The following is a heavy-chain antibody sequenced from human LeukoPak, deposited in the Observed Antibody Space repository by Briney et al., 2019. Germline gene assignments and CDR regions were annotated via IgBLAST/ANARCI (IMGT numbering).Heavy chain of an antibody. D-gene: IGHD3-22*01. J-gene: IGHJ4*02. CDR3: TTATYYYDSSGYFAY. Sequence: GGSLRLSCAASGFTFSNAWMSWVREAPGKGLECVGRIKSKTDGGTTDYAAPVKGRFTISRDDSKNTLYLQMNSLKTEDTDVYYCTTATYYYDSSGYFAYWGQGTLVTVSS. CDR2: IKSKTDGGTT. CDR1: GFTFSNAW. V-gene: IGHV3-15*01.